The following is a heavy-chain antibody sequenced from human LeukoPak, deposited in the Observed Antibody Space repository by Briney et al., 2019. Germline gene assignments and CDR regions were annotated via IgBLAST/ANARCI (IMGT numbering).Heavy chain of an antibody. CDR1: GFTFSNYA. CDR3: AKDGEYYGSGSVGWFDP. Sequence: GGSLRLSCAASGFTFSNYAMHWVRQAPGKGLEWVAVISYDGSNKYYADSVKGRFTVSRDNSKNTLSLQMNSLRAADTAVYYCAKDGEYYGSGSVGWFDPWGQGTLVTVSS. V-gene: IGHV3-30*04. D-gene: IGHD3-10*01. CDR2: ISYDGSNK. J-gene: IGHJ5*02.